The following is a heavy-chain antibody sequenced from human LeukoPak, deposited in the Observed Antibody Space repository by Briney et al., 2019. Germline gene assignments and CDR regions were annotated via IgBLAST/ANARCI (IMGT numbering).Heavy chain of an antibody. J-gene: IGHJ3*02. CDR1: GFTFSSYA. Sequence: GGSLRHSCAASGFTFSSYAMTWVRQAPGKGLEWVSVIYSGGPTYYADSVKGRFTISRDNSKNTVYLQMNSLRGEDTAVYFCARGWVVATGGFDMWGQGTMVTVSS. CDR2: IYSGGPT. CDR3: ARGWVVATGGFDM. D-gene: IGHD2-8*02. V-gene: IGHV3-53*01.